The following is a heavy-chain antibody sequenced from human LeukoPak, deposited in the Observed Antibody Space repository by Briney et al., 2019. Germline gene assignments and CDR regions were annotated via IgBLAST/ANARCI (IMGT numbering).Heavy chain of an antibody. CDR2: INSDGSSI. J-gene: IGHJ3*02. CDR3: VSSEWYAAFDI. D-gene: IGHD6-19*01. CDR1: GFSFSSHW. Sequence: GGSLRLSCAASGFSFSSHWMHWVRQAPGKGLMWVSRINSDGSSISYADSVKGRFTISRDNAKNTLYLEMNSLRAEDTAVYYCVSSEWYAAFDIWGQGTMVTVSS. V-gene: IGHV3-74*01.